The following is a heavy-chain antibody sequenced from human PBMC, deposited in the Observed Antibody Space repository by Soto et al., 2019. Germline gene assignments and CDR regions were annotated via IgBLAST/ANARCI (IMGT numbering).Heavy chain of an antibody. D-gene: IGHD3-22*01. J-gene: IGHJ4*02. Sequence: QVQLQESGPGLVKPSQTLSLTCSVSGGSINSGGYYWTWIRQHPGKGLEWIGNIFYSGSTSYNPSPKSRLTISIEPSKTPFSLKLSSVPAADTAVYYCARNSISKKIDYWGQGTLVTVSS. CDR3: ARNSISKKIDY. V-gene: IGHV4-31*03. CDR1: GGSINSGGYY. CDR2: IFYSGST.